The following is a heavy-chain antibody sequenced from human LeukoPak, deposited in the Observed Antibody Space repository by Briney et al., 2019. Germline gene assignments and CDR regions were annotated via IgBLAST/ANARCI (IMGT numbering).Heavy chain of an antibody. D-gene: IGHD2-8*01. Sequence: PSETLPPTCTVSSGPITSSIYHGVWIPQPPGKGREWIASINYSGNTYYNPSLKSRVTISVDTSKNHFSLNLSSVTAADTAVYYCARYCTSSGRIDPWGQGTLVTVSS. CDR2: INYSGNT. V-gene: IGHV4-39*02. J-gene: IGHJ5*02. CDR1: SGPITSSIYH. CDR3: ARYCTSSGRIDP.